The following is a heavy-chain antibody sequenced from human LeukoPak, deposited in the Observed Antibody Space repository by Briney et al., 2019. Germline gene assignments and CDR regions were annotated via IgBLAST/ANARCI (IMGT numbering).Heavy chain of an antibody. D-gene: IGHD3-22*01. V-gene: IGHV3-72*01. CDR2: SRNKANAYST. Sequence: PGGSLRLSCAASGFTVSTNYMSWARQAPGEGLEWIGRSRNKANAYSTVYAGPVKGRFTISRDEPKNSLYLQMNSLRTEDTAVYYCSRVFYYGSSGYYPDHWGQGTQVTVSS. CDR1: GFTVSTNY. J-gene: IGHJ4*02. CDR3: SRVFYYGSSGYYPDH.